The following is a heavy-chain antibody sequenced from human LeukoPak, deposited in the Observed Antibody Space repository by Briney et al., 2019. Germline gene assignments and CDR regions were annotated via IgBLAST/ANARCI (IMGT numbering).Heavy chain of an antibody. CDR2: ISYSGST. Sequence: SETLSLTCTVSSDSISSSSFSWGWIRQPPGKGLEWIGSISYSGSTYYNPSLKSRVTISVDTSSNQLSLKLSSVTAADTAVYYCARGAVWHYFDYWGQGTLVTVSS. CDR1: SDSISSSSFS. CDR3: ARGAVWHYFDY. V-gene: IGHV4-39*01. J-gene: IGHJ4*02. D-gene: IGHD2-21*01.